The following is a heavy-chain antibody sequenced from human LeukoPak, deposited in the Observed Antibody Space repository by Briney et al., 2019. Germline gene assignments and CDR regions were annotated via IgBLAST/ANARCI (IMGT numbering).Heavy chain of an antibody. V-gene: IGHV3-72*01. CDR3: ASPVGATTVRAFDI. D-gene: IGHD1-26*01. CDR1: GFIFSDHY. Sequence: QPGGSLRLSCAASGFIFSDHYMDWVRQAPGKGLEWVGRTRNEAIIYTTKYAASVKGRFTISRDDSKNSLYLQMNSLKTEDTAVYYCASPVGATTVRAFDIWGQGTMVTVSS. CDR2: TRNEAIIYTT. J-gene: IGHJ3*02.